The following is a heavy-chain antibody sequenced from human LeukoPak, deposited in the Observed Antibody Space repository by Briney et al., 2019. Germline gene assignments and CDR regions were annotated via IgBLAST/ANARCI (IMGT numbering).Heavy chain of an antibody. CDR1: GFIFNNYG. D-gene: IGHD2-21*02. Sequence: GRTLRLSCAASGFIFNNYGMHWVRQAPGKGLEWVADISYDGTNKNYADSVKRRFTISRDSSKHTVYLQMNSLRVEDTAVYYCAKDWAPSCGGYCYFNYWGQGTLVTVSA. CDR3: AKDWAPSCGGYCYFNY. CDR2: ISYDGTNK. J-gene: IGHJ4*02. V-gene: IGHV3-30*18.